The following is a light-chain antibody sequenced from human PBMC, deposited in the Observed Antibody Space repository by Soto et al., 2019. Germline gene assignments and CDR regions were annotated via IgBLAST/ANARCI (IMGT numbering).Light chain of an antibody. V-gene: IGLV2-14*01. CDR2: EVS. CDR3: SSYTSSSTLYD. Sequence: QSVLTQPASVSGSPGQSITISCTGTSSDVGGYSYVSWYQQHPGKAPKLMIYEVSNRPSGVSNRFSGSKSGNTASLTISGLQAEDEADYYCSSYTSSSTLYDFGTGTKVTVL. J-gene: IGLJ1*01. CDR1: SSDVGGYSY.